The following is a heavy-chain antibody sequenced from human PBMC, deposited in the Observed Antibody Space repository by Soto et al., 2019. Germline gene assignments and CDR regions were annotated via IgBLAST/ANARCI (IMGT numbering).Heavy chain of an antibody. V-gene: IGHV3-7*01. CDR2: IKQDGSEK. Sequence: EVQLVESGGALVQPGGSLRLSCAASGFTFTDYWMNWVRQAPGKGLEWVANIKQDGSEKYYVDSVKGRFTISRDNAKKSLYLQMNSLRAEDTAVYYCAIMNFGLGTDHWGQGTLVTVSS. D-gene: IGHD3-3*01. CDR1: GFTFTDYW. J-gene: IGHJ5*02. CDR3: AIMNFGLGTDH.